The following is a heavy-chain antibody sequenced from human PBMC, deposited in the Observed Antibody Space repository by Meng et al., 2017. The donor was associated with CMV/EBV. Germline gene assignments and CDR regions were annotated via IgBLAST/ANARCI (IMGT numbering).Heavy chain of an antibody. D-gene: IGHD2-2*02. Sequence: VLLHEAGPGPVTPSETLSLTCTVPGGSISSYYWSWIRQPAGKGLEWIGRIYTSGSTNYNPSLKSRVTMSVDTSKNQFSLKLSSVTAADTAVYYCAREIVVVPAAIDNWFDPWGQGTLVTVSS. CDR2: IYTSGST. CDR1: GGSISSYY. CDR3: AREIVVVPAAIDNWFDP. J-gene: IGHJ5*02. V-gene: IGHV4-4*07.